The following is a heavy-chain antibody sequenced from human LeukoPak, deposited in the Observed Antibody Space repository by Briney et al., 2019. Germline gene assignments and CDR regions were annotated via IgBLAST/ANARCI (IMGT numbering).Heavy chain of an antibody. Sequence: ASVKVSCKAAGYTFTRYYMHWVRQAPGQGLEWMGRINPNSGGTNYAQKFQGRVTMTRDTSISTAYMELSRLRSDDTAVYYCARVRQQFVAGVDYWGQGTLVTVSS. CDR2: INPNSGGT. CDR1: GYTFTRYY. CDR3: ARVRQQFVAGVDY. J-gene: IGHJ4*02. V-gene: IGHV1-2*06. D-gene: IGHD6-6*01.